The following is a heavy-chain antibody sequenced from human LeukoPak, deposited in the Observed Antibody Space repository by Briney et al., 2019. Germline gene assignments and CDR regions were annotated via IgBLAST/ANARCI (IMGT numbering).Heavy chain of an antibody. D-gene: IGHD3-3*01. Sequence: GGSLRLSCAASGFTVSSNYMSWVRQAPGKGLEWVSVIYSGGSTYYADSVKGRFTISRDNSKNTLYLQMNSLRAEDTAVYYCAKGITIFGVVRYYYYYYMDVWGKGTTVTVSS. CDR3: AKGITIFGVVRYYYYYYMDV. J-gene: IGHJ6*03. V-gene: IGHV3-66*01. CDR2: IYSGGST. CDR1: GFTVSSNY.